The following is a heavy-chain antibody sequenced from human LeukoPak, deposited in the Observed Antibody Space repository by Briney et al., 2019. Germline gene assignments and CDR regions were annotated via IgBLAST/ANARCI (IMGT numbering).Heavy chain of an antibody. Sequence: RGSLRLSRAASGFAFSSYAMSWVRQAPGKGLEWVSAISGSGGSTYYADSVKGRFTISRDNSKNTLYLQMNSLRAEDTAVYYCGYGDYYYYGMDVWGQGTTVTVSS. J-gene: IGHJ6*02. D-gene: IGHD4-17*01. V-gene: IGHV3-23*01. CDR1: GFAFSSYA. CDR3: GYGDYYYYGMDV. CDR2: ISGSGGST.